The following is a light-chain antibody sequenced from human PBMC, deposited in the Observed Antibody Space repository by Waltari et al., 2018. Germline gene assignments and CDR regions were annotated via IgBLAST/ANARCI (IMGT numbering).Light chain of an antibody. J-gene: IGLJ2*01. Sequence: QSALTQPASVSGSPGQSITISCTGSDSDVGTYHLVSCFQQHPGRAPKVIIYEASKGPSGISDRFSRSISGNTASLTISGLQAEDEAHYYCCSYSHADTLIFGGGTKLTVL. CDR3: CSYSHADTLI. CDR1: DSDVGTYHL. V-gene: IGLV2-23*01. CDR2: EAS.